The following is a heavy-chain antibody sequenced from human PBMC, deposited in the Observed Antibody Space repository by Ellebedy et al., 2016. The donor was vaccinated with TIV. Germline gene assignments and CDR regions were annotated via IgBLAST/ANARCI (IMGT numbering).Heavy chain of an antibody. CDR1: GYTFTGYY. J-gene: IGHJ3*02. Sequence: ASVKVSCXASGYTFTGYYMHWVRQAPGQGLEWMGWINPNSGDTNFAQNFQGRVAMTRDTSISTAYMELSSLRSDDSAVYYCARDIRGIQAFDIWGQGTMVTVSS. V-gene: IGHV1-2*02. CDR3: ARDIRGIQAFDI. CDR2: INPNSGDT. D-gene: IGHD5-18*01.